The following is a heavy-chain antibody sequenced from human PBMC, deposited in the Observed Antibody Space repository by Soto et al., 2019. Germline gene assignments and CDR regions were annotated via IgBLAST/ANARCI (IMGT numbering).Heavy chain of an antibody. CDR2: IWPDGSNR. CDR1: GFTFTTYG. J-gene: IGHJ5*02. Sequence: QVQLVESGGGVVQPGRSLRLSCAASGFTFTTYGFHWVRQAPGKGLEWVALIWPDGSNRYYADSVKGRFTISRDNFKNTLYMQMNSLRAEDKAVYYCAGEGHEGWFDPWGQGTLVAVS. V-gene: IGHV3-33*01. CDR3: AGEGHEGWFDP.